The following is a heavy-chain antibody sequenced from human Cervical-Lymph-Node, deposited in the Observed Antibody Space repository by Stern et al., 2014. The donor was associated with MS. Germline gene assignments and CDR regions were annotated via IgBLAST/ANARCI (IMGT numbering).Heavy chain of an antibody. V-gene: IGHV3-72*01. J-gene: IGHJ3*02. D-gene: IGHD4-23*01. CDR1: GFTFSDHY. Sequence: EVQLVESGGGLVQPGGSLRLSCVASGFTFSDHYMDWVRQAPGKGLQWVGRIRNKGNSYTTTYDVSVQGRVTISRDDSKNSLYLQMNSLETDDTAVYYCVRVLYGGAFDIRGQGTMVTVSS. CDR2: IRNKGNSYTT. CDR3: VRVLYGGAFDI.